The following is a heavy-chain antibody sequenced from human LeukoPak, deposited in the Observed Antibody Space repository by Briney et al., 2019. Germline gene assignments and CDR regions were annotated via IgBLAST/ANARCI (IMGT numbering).Heavy chain of an antibody. V-gene: IGHV1-8*03. CDR2: MNPNSGNT. J-gene: IGHJ6*03. CDR1: GYTFTSYD. CDR3: AVHIGTINMDV. Sequence: ASVKVSCKASGYTFTSYDINWVRQAPGQGLEWMGWMNPNSGNTGYAQKFQGRVTITRNTSISTAYMELSSLRSEDTAVYYCAVHIGTINMDVWGKGTTVTVSS. D-gene: IGHD5-24*01.